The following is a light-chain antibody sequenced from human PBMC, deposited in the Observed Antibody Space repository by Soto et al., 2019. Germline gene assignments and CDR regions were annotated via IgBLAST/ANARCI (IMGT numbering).Light chain of an antibody. CDR1: SSNIGSNY. V-gene: IGLV1-47*01. Sequence: QSVLTQPPSASGTPGQSGTISCSGSSSNIGSNYVYWYQQLPGTAPKLLIYRNNQRPSGVPDRFSGSKSGTSASLAISGLRSEDEADYYCPAWDDSLSVLFGGGTKLTVL. J-gene: IGLJ2*01. CDR3: PAWDDSLSVL. CDR2: RNN.